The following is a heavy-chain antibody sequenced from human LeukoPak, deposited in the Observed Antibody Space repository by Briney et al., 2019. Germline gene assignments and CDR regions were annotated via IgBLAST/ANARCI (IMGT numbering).Heavy chain of an antibody. V-gene: IGHV1-69*01. CDR2: IIPIFGTA. J-gene: IGHJ4*02. Sequence: SVKVSCKASGGTFSSYAISWVRQAPGQGLEWMGGIIPIFGTANYAQKFQGRATITADESTSTAYMELSSLRSEDTAVYYCARIVTHDYGDLDYWGQGTLVTVSS. CDR3: ARIVTHDYGDLDY. CDR1: GGTFSSYA. D-gene: IGHD4-17*01.